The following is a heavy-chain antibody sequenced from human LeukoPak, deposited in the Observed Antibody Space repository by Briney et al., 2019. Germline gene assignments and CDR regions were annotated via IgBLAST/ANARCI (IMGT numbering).Heavy chain of an antibody. D-gene: IGHD5-12*01. CDR1: GGSISSYY. V-gene: IGHV4-59*01. CDR2: IYYSGST. Sequence: SETLSLTCTVSGGSISSYYWSWIRQPPGKGLEWIGYIYYSGSTNYNPSLKSRVTISVGTSKNQFSLKLSSATAADTAVYYCARGSIPTLLGGYVTFDPWGQGTLVAVSS. J-gene: IGHJ5*02. CDR3: ARGSIPTLLGGYVTFDP.